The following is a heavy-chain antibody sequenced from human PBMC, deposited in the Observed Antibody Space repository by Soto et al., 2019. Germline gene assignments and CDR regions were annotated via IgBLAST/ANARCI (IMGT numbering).Heavy chain of an antibody. CDR2: IYYSGST. D-gene: IGHD4-17*01. V-gene: IGHV4-39*01. Sequence: PSETLSLTCTVSGGSISSSSYYWVWIRQRPGKGLEWIGSIYYSGSTYYNPSLKSRVTISVDTSKNQFSLKLSSVTAADTAVYYCARRYGDYAVDAFDIWGQGTMVTVSS. CDR3: ARRYGDYAVDAFDI. J-gene: IGHJ3*02. CDR1: GGSISSSSYY.